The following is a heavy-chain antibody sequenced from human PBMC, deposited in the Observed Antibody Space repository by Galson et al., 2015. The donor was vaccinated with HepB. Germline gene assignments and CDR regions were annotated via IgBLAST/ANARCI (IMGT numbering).Heavy chain of an antibody. Sequence: SLRLSCAASGFTFSNAWMSWVRQAPGKGLEWVGRIKSKTDGGTTDYAAPVKGRFTISRDDSKNTLYLQMNSLKTEDTAVYYCTTEAYCGGDCYSPYYYYGMDVWGQGTTVTVSS. D-gene: IGHD2-21*02. J-gene: IGHJ6*02. CDR3: TTEAYCGGDCYSPYYYYGMDV. V-gene: IGHV3-15*01. CDR1: GFTFSNAW. CDR2: IKSKTDGGTT.